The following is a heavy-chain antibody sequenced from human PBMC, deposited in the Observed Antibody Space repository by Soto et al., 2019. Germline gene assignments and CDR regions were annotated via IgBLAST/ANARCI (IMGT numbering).Heavy chain of an antibody. CDR1: GGSFGSYV. J-gene: IGHJ4*02. D-gene: IGHD4-17*01. Sequence: QVQLVQSGAEVKKPGSSVKVSCRASGGSFGSYVINWVRQAPGQGLEWMGGIIPIFGTPNYAQSFQGRVTITADESTGTAYMELSSPRSDDTAVYYCASYGDFDYWGQGTLVTVSS. CDR2: IIPIFGTP. CDR3: ASYGDFDY. V-gene: IGHV1-69*01.